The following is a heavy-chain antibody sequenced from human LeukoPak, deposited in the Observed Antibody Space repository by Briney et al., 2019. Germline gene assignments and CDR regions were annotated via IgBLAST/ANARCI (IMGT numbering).Heavy chain of an antibody. V-gene: IGHV1-18*01. CDR3: ARESGGYYGGAFDY. D-gene: IGHD3-22*01. CDR1: GYSFTSYG. CDR2: ISAYNGNT. J-gene: IGHJ4*02. Sequence: GASVKVSCKASGYSFTSYGISWVRQGPGQGLEWMGWISAYNGNTNYAQKLQGRVTMTTDTSTSTAYMELRSLRADDTAIYYCARESGGYYGGAFDYWGQGTLVTVSS.